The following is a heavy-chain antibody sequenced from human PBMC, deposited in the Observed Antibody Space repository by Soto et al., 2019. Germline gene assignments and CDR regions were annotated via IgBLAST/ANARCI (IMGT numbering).Heavy chain of an antibody. J-gene: IGHJ6*02. D-gene: IGHD2-15*01. CDR2: INPSGGST. V-gene: IGHV1-46*01. Sequence: ASAQVSCKASGYTFSSYYMHWVRQAPGQGLEWMGIINPSGGSTSYAQKFQGWVTMTRDTSISTVHTELSSLKSDDMAVYYCAREGAATANYGMDVWGQGTTVTVSS. CDR1: GYTFSSYY. CDR3: AREGAATANYGMDV.